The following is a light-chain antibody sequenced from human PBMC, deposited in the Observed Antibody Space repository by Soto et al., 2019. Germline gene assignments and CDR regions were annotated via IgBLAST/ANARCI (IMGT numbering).Light chain of an antibody. V-gene: IGKV3-15*01. J-gene: IGKJ1*01. CDR1: QSVSSN. Sequence: EIVMTQSPATLSVSPGERATLPCRASQSVSSNLAWYQQKPGQAPRLLIYSASTRAIGIPARFSGSGSGTEFTLTISSLQSEDFAVYYCQQYDNWPRTFGQGTKVDIK. CDR3: QQYDNWPRT. CDR2: SAS.